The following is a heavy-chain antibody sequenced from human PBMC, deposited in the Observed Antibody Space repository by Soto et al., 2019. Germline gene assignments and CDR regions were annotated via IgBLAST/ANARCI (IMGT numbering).Heavy chain of an antibody. J-gene: IGHJ4*02. D-gene: IGHD3-10*01. CDR2: IYYSGST. Sequence: PSETLCLTCTVAGGSLSSYCWSWIRQPPGKGLEWIGYIYYSGSTNYNPSLKSRVTISVDTSKNQFSLKLSSVTAADTAVYYCARHVWFGELSRFDYWGQGTLVTVSS. CDR3: ARHVWFGELSRFDY. V-gene: IGHV4-59*08. CDR1: GGSLSSYC.